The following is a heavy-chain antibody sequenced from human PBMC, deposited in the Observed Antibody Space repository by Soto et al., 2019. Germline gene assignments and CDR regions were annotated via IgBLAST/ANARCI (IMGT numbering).Heavy chain of an antibody. J-gene: IGHJ4*02. CDR1: GFTFSSYG. V-gene: IGHV3-30*18. D-gene: IGHD5-12*01. CDR2: ISYDGSNK. CDR3: AKGKRWLQFYFDY. Sequence: QVQLVESGGGVVQPGRSLRLSCAASGFTFSSYGMHWVRQAPGKGLEWVAVISYDGSNKYYADSVKGRFTISRDNSKNTLYLQMNSLRAEDTAVYYCAKGKRWLQFYFDYWGQGTLVTVSS.